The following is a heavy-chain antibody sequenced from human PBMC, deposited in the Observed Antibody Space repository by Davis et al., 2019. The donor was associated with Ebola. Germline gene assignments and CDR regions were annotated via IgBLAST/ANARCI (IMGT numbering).Heavy chain of an antibody. Sequence: MPSETLSLTCAVYGGSFTDYFWSWIRQPPGKGLEWIGETSHHPDYTNYSPSFGGRVTISVDSSKNQFSLKIHSVTAADTAVYYCARALGYCRFDPWGQGTLVTVSS. J-gene: IGHJ5*02. CDR1: GGSFTDYF. D-gene: IGHD2-15*01. V-gene: IGHV4-34*01. CDR3: ARALGYCRFDP. CDR2: TSHHPDYT.